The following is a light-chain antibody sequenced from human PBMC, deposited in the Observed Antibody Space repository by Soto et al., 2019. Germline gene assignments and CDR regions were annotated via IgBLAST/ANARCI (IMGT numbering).Light chain of an antibody. Sequence: QSALTQPASVSGSPGQSITISCTGTSSDVGIYNYVSWYQQHPGKAPKLMIYEVSNRPSGVSNRFSGSKSGNTASLTISGLQAEYDADYFCSSYTTSSTLVFGGGTKLTVL. CDR3: SSYTTSSTLV. J-gene: IGLJ2*01. CDR1: SSDVGIYNY. CDR2: EVS. V-gene: IGLV2-14*01.